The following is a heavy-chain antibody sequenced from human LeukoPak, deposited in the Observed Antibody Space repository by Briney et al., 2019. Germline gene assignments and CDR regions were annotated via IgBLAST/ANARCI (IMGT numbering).Heavy chain of an antibody. CDR1: GFTVSSNY. Sequence: GGSLRLSCAASGFTVSSNYMSWVRQAPGKGLEWVSVIYSGGKTYYADSVKGRFTISRDNSKNTLYLQMNSLRAEDTAVYYCAKGGEYSSSWYWYFDYWGQGTLVTVSS. J-gene: IGHJ4*02. CDR2: IYSGGKT. CDR3: AKGGEYSSSWYWYFDY. D-gene: IGHD6-13*01. V-gene: IGHV3-53*01.